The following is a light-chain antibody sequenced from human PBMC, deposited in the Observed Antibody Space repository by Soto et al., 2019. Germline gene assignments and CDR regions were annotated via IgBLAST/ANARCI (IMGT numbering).Light chain of an antibody. Sequence: QSALTQPASVSGSPGQSITISCTGTSSDVGGYKYVSWYQQHPGKAPKLMIYEVSNRPSGVSNRFSGSKSGNTASLTISGLQAEDEADDYCSSYTSSSTLPNVFGTGTKLTVL. J-gene: IGLJ1*01. V-gene: IGLV2-14*01. CDR2: EVS. CDR3: SSYTSSSTLPNV. CDR1: SSDVGGYKY.